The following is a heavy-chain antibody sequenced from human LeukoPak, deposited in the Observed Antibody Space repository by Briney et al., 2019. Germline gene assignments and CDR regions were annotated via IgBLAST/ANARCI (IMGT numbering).Heavy chain of an antibody. CDR2: ISGSGGST. CDR3: AKGSSRGYDFWSGPNSDAFDI. CDR1: GFTFSSYA. Sequence: PGGSLRLSCAASGFTFSSYAMSWVRQAPGKGLEWVSAISGSGGSTYYADSVKGRFTIFRDNSKNTLYLQMNSLRAEDTAVYYCAKGSSRGYDFWSGPNSDAFDIWGQGTMVTVSS. J-gene: IGHJ3*02. V-gene: IGHV3-23*01. D-gene: IGHD3-3*01.